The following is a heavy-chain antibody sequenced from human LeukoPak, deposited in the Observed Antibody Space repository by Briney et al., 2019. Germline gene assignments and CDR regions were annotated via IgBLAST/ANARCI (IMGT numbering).Heavy chain of an antibody. Sequence: ASVKVSCKASGYTFTSYGISWARQAPGQGLEWMGWISAYNGNTNYAQKLQGRVTMTTDTSTSTAYMELRSLRSDDTAVYYCARYAILTGYTPADCGMDVWGQGTTVTVSS. V-gene: IGHV1-18*01. CDR2: ISAYNGNT. D-gene: IGHD3-9*01. CDR1: GYTFTSYG. J-gene: IGHJ6*02. CDR3: ARYAILTGYTPADCGMDV.